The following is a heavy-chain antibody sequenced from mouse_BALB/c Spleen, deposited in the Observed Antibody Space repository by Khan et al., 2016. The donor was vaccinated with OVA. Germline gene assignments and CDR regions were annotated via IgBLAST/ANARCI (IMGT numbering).Heavy chain of an antibody. CDR1: GYTFTDFT. J-gene: IGHJ3*01. V-gene: IGHV1S137*01. CDR2: ISTYYGDV. Sequence: VQLQESGAELVRPGVSVKISCKGSGYTFTDFTIHWVKQSHALSLEWIGVISTYYGDVTYNQKFKGKATMTVDKSSSTTYMELARLTSEDSAIXYCKRGGGGRRFAYWGQGTLVTVSA. CDR3: KRGGGGRRFAY.